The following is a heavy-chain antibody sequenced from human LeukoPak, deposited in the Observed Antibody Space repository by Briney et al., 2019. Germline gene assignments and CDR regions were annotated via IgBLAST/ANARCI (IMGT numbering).Heavy chain of an antibody. J-gene: IGHJ4*02. Sequence: GGSLRLSCAASGFTFSNYGMHWVRQAPGKGLEWVAVIWYDGSNKYYADSVKGRFTISRDNSKNTLYLQMNSLRAEDTAVYYCAKSYYYHSGSFDYWGQGTLVTVSS. CDR2: IWYDGSNK. CDR1: GFTFSNYG. D-gene: IGHD3-10*01. CDR3: AKSYYYHSGSFDY. V-gene: IGHV3-30*02.